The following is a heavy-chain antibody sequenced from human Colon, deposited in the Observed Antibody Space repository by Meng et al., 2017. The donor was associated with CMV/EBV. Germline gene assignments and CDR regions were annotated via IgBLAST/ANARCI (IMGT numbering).Heavy chain of an antibody. D-gene: IGHD3-22*01. CDR2: INHSGST. CDR1: GGSFSGYY. Sequence: SETLSLTCAVYGGSFSGYYWSWIRQPPGKGLEWIGEINHSGSTNYNPSLKSRVTVSFDTSKNQFSPRLSSVTAADTAVYYCAKYDDTGGYGHYGIDVWGQGTTVTSP. V-gene: IGHV4-34*01. CDR3: AKYDDTGGYGHYGIDV. J-gene: IGHJ6*02.